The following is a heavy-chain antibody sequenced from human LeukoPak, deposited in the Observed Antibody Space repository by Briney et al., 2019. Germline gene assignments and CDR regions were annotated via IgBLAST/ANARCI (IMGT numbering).Heavy chain of an antibody. CDR3: ARRRRYCSSTSCYDDWFDP. J-gene: IGHJ5*02. CDR2: INPNSGGT. V-gene: IGHV1-2*02. D-gene: IGHD2-2*01. Sequence: ASVTVSCKASGYTFTGYYMHWVRQAPGQGLEWMGWINPNSGGTNYAQKFQGRVTMTRDTSISTAYMELSRLRSDDTAVYYCARRRRYCSSTSCYDDWFDPWGQGTLVTVSS. CDR1: GYTFTGYY.